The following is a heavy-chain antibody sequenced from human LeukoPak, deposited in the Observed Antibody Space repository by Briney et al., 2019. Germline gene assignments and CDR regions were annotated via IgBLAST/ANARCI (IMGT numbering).Heavy chain of an antibody. CDR1: GYTFTGYY. D-gene: IGHD3-3*01. V-gene: IGHV1-2*02. Sequence: ASVKVSCKASGYTFTGYYMHWVRQAPGRGLEWMGWINPNSGGTNYAQKFQGRVTMTRDTSISTAYMELSRLRSDATAVYYCARVEPYYDFWSGYYLFDYWGQGTLVTVSS. CDR3: ARVEPYYDFWSGYYLFDY. J-gene: IGHJ4*02. CDR2: INPNSGGT.